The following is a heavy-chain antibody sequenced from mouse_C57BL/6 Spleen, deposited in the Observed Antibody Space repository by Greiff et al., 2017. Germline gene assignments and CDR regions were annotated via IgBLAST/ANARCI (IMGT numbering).Heavy chain of an antibody. CDR3: ARSSYGSSYEAMDY. Sequence: QVQLQQSGAELAKPGASVKLSCKASGYTFTSYWMHWVKQMPGQGLEWIGYINPSSGYTKYNQKFKDKATLTADNSSSTAYMQLSSLTYEDSAVYYCARSSYGSSYEAMDYWGQGTSVTVSS. D-gene: IGHD1-1*01. V-gene: IGHV1-7*01. CDR1: GYTFTSYW. CDR2: INPSSGYT. J-gene: IGHJ4*01.